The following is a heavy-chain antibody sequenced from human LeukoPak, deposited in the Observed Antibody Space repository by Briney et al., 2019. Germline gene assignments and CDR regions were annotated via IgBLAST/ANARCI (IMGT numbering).Heavy chain of an antibody. CDR1: GASISSGAYY. J-gene: IGHJ4*02. D-gene: IGHD6-19*01. CDR3: ARFPPGIAVAGHNDY. V-gene: IGHV4-61*08. CDR2: MYYRGST. Sequence: PSETLSLTCTVSGASISSGAYYWRWVRQPPGTGLEWIGYMYYRGSTNYNPSLKSRVIISVDASKNQFSLKLSSVTSADTAVYYCARFPPGIAVAGHNDYWGQGTLVTVSS.